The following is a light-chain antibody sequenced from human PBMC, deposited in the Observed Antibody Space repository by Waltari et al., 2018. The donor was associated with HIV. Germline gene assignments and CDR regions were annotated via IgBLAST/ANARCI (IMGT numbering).Light chain of an antibody. CDR1: RSDVGGYNS. CDR2: EVS. V-gene: IGLV2-14*01. CDR3: SSYTSSSTLV. J-gene: IGLJ2*01. Sequence: QSALTQPASVSGSPGQSITISRTGTRSDVGGYNSVPWYQPHPGKAPKLMIYEVSTRPSGVSNRFSGSKSGNTASLTISGLQAEDEADYYCSSYTSSSTLVFGGGTKLTVL.